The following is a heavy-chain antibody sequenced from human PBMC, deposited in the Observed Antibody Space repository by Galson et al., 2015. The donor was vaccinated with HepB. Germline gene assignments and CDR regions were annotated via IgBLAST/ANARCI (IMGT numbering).Heavy chain of an antibody. CDR3: AKEGILLWRYGMDV. CDR2: ISGGVGTT. D-gene: IGHD3-10*01. Sequence: SLRLSCAASGFTFNNYVMSWVRQAPGKGLEWVLSISGGVGTTYYGDSVKGRFSMSRDNSRTTLYLQMNSLRVEDTAIYYCAKEGILLWRYGMDVWGQGTTVTVSS. V-gene: IGHV3-23*01. J-gene: IGHJ6*02. CDR1: GFTFNNYV.